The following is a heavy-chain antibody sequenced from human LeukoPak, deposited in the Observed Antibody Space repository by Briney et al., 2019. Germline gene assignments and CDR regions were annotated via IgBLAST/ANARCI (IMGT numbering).Heavy chain of an antibody. CDR1: GFTFSDYY. V-gene: IGHV3-11*06. CDR3: ARDQQDSGWYDY. J-gene: IGHJ4*02. CDR2: ISSSSSYT. D-gene: IGHD6-19*01. Sequence: PGGPLRLSCAASGFTFSDYYMSWIRQAPGKGLEWVSYISSSSSYTNYADSGKGRFTISRDNAKNSLYLQMNSLRAEDTAVYYCARDQQDSGWYDYWGQGTLVTVSS.